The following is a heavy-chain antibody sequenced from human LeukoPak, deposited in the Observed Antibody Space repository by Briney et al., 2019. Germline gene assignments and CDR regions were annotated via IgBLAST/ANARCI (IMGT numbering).Heavy chain of an antibody. CDR3: AREGTTGGYYDY. V-gene: IGHV5-51*07. Sequence: GESLKISCKGSGYTFTSNWIAWVHQMPGKGLEWMGIIYPGDSDTRYGPSFQGQVTISVDKSISTAYLQWSSLKASDSAMYYCAREGTTGGYYDYWGQGTQVTVSS. J-gene: IGHJ4*02. D-gene: IGHD1-7*01. CDR2: IYPGDSDT. CDR1: GYTFTSNW.